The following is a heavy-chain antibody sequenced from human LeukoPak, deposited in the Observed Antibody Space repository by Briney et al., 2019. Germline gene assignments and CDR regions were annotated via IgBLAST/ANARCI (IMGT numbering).Heavy chain of an antibody. J-gene: IGHJ4*02. CDR1: GGSFSGYY. CDR3: ARARRLQAPFDY. Sequence: KPSETLSLTCAVYGGSFSGYYWSWIRQPPGKGLEWIGEINHSGSTNYNPSLKSRVTISVDTSKNQFSLKLSSVTAADTAVYYCARARRLQAPFDYWGQGTLVTVSS. V-gene: IGHV4-34*01. CDR2: INHSGST.